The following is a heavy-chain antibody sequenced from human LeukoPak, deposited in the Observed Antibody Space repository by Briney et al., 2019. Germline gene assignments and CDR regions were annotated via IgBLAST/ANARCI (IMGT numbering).Heavy chain of an antibody. V-gene: IGHV4-30-4*08. CDR2: IYYSGST. CDR3: ARYGSGSQTPY. J-gene: IGHJ4*02. Sequence: PSQTLSLTCTVSGGSISSGDYYWSWIRQPQGKGLEWIGYIYYSGSTCYNPSLKSRVTISVDTSKNQFSLKLSSVTAADTAVYYCARYGSGSQTPYWGQGTLVTVSS. CDR1: GGSISSGDYY. D-gene: IGHD3-10*01.